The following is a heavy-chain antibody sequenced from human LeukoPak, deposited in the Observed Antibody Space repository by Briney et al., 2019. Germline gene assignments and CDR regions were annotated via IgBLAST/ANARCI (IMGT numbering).Heavy chain of an antibody. Sequence: SETLSLTCTVSGGSINNYYWSWIRQPPGKGLEWIAYIYYSGTTKYNPSLKSRVTISPDTSKNQFSLKLSSVTAADTAVYYCAKRYGSGWYFDLWGRGTLVTVSS. CDR3: AKRYGSGWYFDL. CDR1: GGSINNYY. V-gene: IGHV4-59*08. CDR2: IYYSGTT. D-gene: IGHD6-19*01. J-gene: IGHJ2*01.